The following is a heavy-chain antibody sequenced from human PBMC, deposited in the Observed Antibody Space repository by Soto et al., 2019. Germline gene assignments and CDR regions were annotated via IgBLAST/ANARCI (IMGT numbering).Heavy chain of an antibody. J-gene: IGHJ4*02. CDR2: INAGNGDT. CDR1: GYTFTRYT. V-gene: IGHV1-3*01. D-gene: IGHD6-19*01. Sequence: QVHLVQSGAEVKKPGASVNVSCKASGYTFTRYTIHWVRQAPGQRLEWMGWINAGNGDTKSSQRFQDRVTITRDTSAHTAYMELSNLRSEDTALYYCARVGGWDDFDYWGQGTLVTVSS. CDR3: ARVGGWDDFDY.